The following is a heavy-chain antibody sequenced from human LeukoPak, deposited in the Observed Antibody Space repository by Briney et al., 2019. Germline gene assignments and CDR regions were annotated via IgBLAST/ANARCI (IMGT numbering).Heavy chain of an antibody. D-gene: IGHD3-10*01. CDR3: ARTSDYYDAFDI. CDR2: ISSSSSYI. J-gene: IGHJ3*02. Sequence: GGSLRLSCAASGFTFSSYSMNWVRQAPGKGLEWGSSISSSSSYIYSADSVKGRFTISRDNAKNSLYLQMNSLRAEATAVYSCARTSDYYDAFDIWGQGTMVTVSS. CDR1: GFTFSSYS. V-gene: IGHV3-21*01.